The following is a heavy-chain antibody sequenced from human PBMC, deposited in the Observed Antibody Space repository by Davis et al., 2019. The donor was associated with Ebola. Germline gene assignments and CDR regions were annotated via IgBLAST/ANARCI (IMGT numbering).Heavy chain of an antibody. CDR1: GITFSNYD. D-gene: IGHD2-8*02. J-gene: IGHJ3*02. V-gene: IGHV3-30*18. CDR2: ISPYGSDK. Sequence: GGSLRLSCAASGITFSNYDMFWVRQPPGKVLEWVAFISPYGSDKNYADSRKGRFTISRDNSKNTLDLQMNSLRPEDTAVYYCAKTRSNWWNDALEIWGRGTMVIVSS. CDR3: AKTRSNWWNDALEI.